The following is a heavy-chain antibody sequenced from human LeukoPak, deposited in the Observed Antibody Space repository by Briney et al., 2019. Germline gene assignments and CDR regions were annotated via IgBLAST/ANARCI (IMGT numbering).Heavy chain of an antibody. V-gene: IGHV4-34*01. CDR2: INHSGST. D-gene: IGHD4-17*01. Sequence: PSETLSLTCAVYGGSFSGYYWGWIRQPPGKGLEWIGEINHSGSTNYNPSLKSRVTVSVDTSKNQFSLKLISVTAADTAVYYCAREYGDQGTRNFDYWGQGGLVTVSS. J-gene: IGHJ4*02. CDR3: AREYGDQGTRNFDY. CDR1: GGSFSGYY.